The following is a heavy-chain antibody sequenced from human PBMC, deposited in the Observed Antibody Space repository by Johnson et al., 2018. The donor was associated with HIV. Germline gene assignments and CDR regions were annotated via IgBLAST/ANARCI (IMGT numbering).Heavy chain of an antibody. J-gene: IGHJ3*01. CDR1: GFTVSSNY. CDR2: LYSGGST. V-gene: IGHV3-53*01. CDR3: FPLGDPLDV. Sequence: VQLVESGGGLIQPGGSLRLSCAASGFTVSSNYMSWVRQAPGKGLAWVSVLYSGGSTYYADSVKGRFTISRDNSKNTLYLQMNSLKTEDTAVYYWFPLGDPLDVWGQGTTVTVSS. D-gene: IGHD6-6*01.